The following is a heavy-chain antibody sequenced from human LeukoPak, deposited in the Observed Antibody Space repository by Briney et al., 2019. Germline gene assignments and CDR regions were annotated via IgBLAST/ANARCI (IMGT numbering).Heavy chain of an antibody. CDR2: INPNSGGT. J-gene: IGHJ4*02. CDR3: ARGGVYDYVWGSYRQPDF. V-gene: IGHV1-2*06. D-gene: IGHD3-16*02. CDR1: GYTFTGYY. Sequence: ASVKVSCKASGYTFTGYYMHWVRQAPGQGLEWMGRINPNSGGTNYAQKFQGRVTMTRDTSISTAYMELSRLRSDDTAVYYFARGGVYDYVWGSYRQPDFWGQGTLVTVSS.